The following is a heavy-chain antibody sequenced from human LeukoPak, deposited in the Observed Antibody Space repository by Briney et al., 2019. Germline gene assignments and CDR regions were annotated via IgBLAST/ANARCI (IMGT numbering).Heavy chain of an antibody. Sequence: SETLSLTCAVYGGSFSGYYWSWIRQPPGKGLEWIGEINHSGSTNYNPSLKSRVTISVDTSKNQFSLKLSSVTAADTAVYYCAILVGATDAFDYWGQGTLVTVSS. D-gene: IGHD1-26*01. CDR2: INHSGST. CDR1: GGSFSGYY. CDR3: AILVGATDAFDY. J-gene: IGHJ4*02. V-gene: IGHV4-34*01.